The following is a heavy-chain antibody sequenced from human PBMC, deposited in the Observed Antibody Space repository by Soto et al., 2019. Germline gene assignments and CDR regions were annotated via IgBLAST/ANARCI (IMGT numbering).Heavy chain of an antibody. D-gene: IGHD2-8*02. CDR3: ARGRRTCTEKTFHTDFDF. J-gene: IGHJ4*02. V-gene: IGHV1-3*01. CDR2: ILCLNDRK. Sequence: QVHLVQSGAEVKTPGASVTISCKASGYTFSDYGIHWIRQAPGQRPEWLGWILCLNDRKEYSQKFQGRISLTRDTSASTAYMGLSRLRSEDTAVYYCARGRRTCTEKTFHTDFDFCGQGS. CDR1: GYTFSDYG.